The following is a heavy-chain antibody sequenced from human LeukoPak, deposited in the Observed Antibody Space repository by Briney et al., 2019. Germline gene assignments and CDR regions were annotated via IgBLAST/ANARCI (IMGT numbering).Heavy chain of an antibody. V-gene: IGHV4-34*01. Sequence: SETLSLTCAVYGGSFSGYYWSLIRQPPGKGLEWIGEINHSGSTNYNPSLKSRVTISVDTSKNQFSLKLSSVTAADTAVYYCARGTGDSTQTHFDYWGQGTLVTVSS. D-gene: IGHD2-21*02. CDR1: GGSFSGYY. CDR2: INHSGST. CDR3: ARGTGDSTQTHFDY. J-gene: IGHJ4*02.